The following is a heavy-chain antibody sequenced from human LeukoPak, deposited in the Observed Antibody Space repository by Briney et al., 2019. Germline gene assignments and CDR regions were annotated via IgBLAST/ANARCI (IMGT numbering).Heavy chain of an antibody. V-gene: IGHV4-30-2*01. CDR3: ARDRESTAMVMDY. CDR1: GGSISSGGYY. J-gene: IGHJ4*02. CDR2: IYHSGST. D-gene: IGHD5-18*01. Sequence: SQTLSLTCTVSGGSISSGGYYWSWIRQPPGKGLEWIGYIYHSGSTYYNPSLKSRVTISVDRSKNQFSLKLSSVTAADTAVYYCARDRESTAMVMDYWGQGTLVTVSS.